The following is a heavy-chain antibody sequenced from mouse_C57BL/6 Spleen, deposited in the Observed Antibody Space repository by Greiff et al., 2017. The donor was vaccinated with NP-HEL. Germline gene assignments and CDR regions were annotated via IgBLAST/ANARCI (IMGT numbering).Heavy chain of an antibody. CDR2: IYPRSGNT. Sequence: QVQLKESGAELARPGASVKLSCKASGYTFTSYGISWVKQRTGQGLEWIGEIYPRSGNTYYNEKFKGKATLTADKSSSTAYMELRSLTSEDSAVYFCARRASFAGAMDYWGQGTSVTVSS. V-gene: IGHV1-81*01. D-gene: IGHD3-3*01. CDR1: GYTFTSYG. CDR3: ARRASFAGAMDY. J-gene: IGHJ4*01.